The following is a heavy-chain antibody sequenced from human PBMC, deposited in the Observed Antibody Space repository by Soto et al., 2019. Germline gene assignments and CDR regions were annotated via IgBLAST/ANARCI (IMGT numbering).Heavy chain of an antibody. D-gene: IGHD3-10*01. J-gene: IGHJ6*02. Sequence: PGGSLRLSCAASGFTFSSYAMSWVRQAPGKGLEWVSAISGSGGSTYYADSVKGRFTISRDNSKNTLHLQMNSLRAEDTAVYYCAKGGSGSYYSGYYYYYGMDVWGQGTTVTVSS. CDR1: GFTFSSYA. CDR2: ISGSGGST. V-gene: IGHV3-23*01. CDR3: AKGGSGSYYSGYYYYYGMDV.